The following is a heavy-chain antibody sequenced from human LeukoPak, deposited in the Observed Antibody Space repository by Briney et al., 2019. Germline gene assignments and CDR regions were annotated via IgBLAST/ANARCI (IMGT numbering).Heavy chain of an antibody. D-gene: IGHD2-8*01. CDR1: VFTFSSYG. Sequence: GGSLRLSCAASVFTFSSYGMYWVRQAPGKGLEWLAIISFVGTNKYYADSVKGRFTISRDNSNNTQYLQMNSLRVEDTAVFYCAKSWGVEYTDGFFIGVDYWGQRTLVTVSS. CDR3: AKSWGVEYTDGFFIGVDY. V-gene: IGHV3-30*18. CDR2: ISFVGTNK. J-gene: IGHJ4*02.